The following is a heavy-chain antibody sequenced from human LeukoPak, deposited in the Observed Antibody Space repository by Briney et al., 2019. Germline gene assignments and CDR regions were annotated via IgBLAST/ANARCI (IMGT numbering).Heavy chain of an antibody. CDR2: INPNSGDT. CDR1: GYTFTGYY. J-gene: IGHJ5*02. CDR3: ARDPTVTTQDNWFDP. V-gene: IGHV1-2*02. Sequence: AASVKVSCKASGYTFTGYYMHWVRQAPGQGLEWVGWINPNSGDTKFAQKFQGRVTMTCDTSISTVYMELSRLTSDDTAVYYCARDPTVTTQDNWFDPWGQGTLVTVPS. D-gene: IGHD4-17*01.